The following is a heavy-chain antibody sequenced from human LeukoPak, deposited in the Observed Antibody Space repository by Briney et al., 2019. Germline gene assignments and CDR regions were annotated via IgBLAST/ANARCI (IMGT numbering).Heavy chain of an antibody. CDR2: ISNSGST. J-gene: IGHJ6*03. Sequence: PSETLSLTCTVSGGAITSHYWTWIRQSPVKGLEWIGDISNSGSTSYNPSLKSRVTVSIDTSKNQFSLKLSSVTAADTAVYYCGRDALVGYFSYYYMDVWGKGTTVTVSS. CDR1: GGAITSHY. CDR3: GRDALVGYFSYYYMDV. D-gene: IGHD2-15*01. V-gene: IGHV4-59*11.